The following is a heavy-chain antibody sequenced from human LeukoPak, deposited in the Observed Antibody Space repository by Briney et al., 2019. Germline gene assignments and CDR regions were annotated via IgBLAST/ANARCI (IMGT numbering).Heavy chain of an antibody. D-gene: IGHD4-17*01. J-gene: IGHJ4*02. CDR3: ARDYGDLPARVSYFDY. V-gene: IGHV3-48*02. CDR1: GFTFSSYS. CDR2: ISSSSSMI. Sequence: PGGALRLSCAAPGFTFSSYSMNWGRQAPGEGLEGVSYISSSSSMIYYADSVKGRFTISRDNAKNSLYLQMKSLRDEDTAIYYCARDYGDLPARVSYFDYWGQGTLVTVSS.